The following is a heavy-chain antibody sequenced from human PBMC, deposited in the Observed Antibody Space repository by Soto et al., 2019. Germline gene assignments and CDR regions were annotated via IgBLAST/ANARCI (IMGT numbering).Heavy chain of an antibody. Sequence: GGSLRLSCVASGLTFSNSAMSWVRHVPGKGLEWAAGISSSGGRTNYADSVKGRFTISRDNSKDTLYLQMNSLRAEDTALYYCAKVQEFCGFNCYIVDSWGQGVLVTVSS. D-gene: IGHD2-21*02. V-gene: IGHV3-23*01. CDR2: ISSSGGRT. CDR3: AKVQEFCGFNCYIVDS. CDR1: GLTFSNSA. J-gene: IGHJ4*02.